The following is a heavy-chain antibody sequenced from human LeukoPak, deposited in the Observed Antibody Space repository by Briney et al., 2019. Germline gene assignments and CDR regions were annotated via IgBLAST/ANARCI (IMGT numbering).Heavy chain of an antibody. Sequence: ASVKVSCKASGYTFTGCYMHWVRQAPGQGFEWMGWINPNSGDTNYAQKLQGRVTMTTDTSTSTAYMELRSLRSDDTAVYYCARDRDWLSHDAFDIWGQGTMVTVSS. CDR1: GYTFTGCY. CDR2: INPNSGDT. CDR3: ARDRDWLSHDAFDI. V-gene: IGHV1-2*02. J-gene: IGHJ3*02. D-gene: IGHD3/OR15-3a*01.